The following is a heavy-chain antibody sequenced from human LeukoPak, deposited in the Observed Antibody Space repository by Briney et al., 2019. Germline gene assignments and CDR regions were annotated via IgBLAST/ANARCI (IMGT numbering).Heavy chain of an antibody. J-gene: IGHJ3*02. CDR1: GFTFSSYA. V-gene: IGHV3-23*01. CDR3: AKVGDSSSWPYDAFDI. D-gene: IGHD6-13*01. Sequence: GGSLRLSCAASGFTFSSYAMSWVRRAPGKGLEWVSAISGSGGSTYYADSVKGRFTISRDNSKNTLYLQMNSPRAEDTAVYYCAKVGDSSSWPYDAFDIWGQGTMVTVSS. CDR2: ISGSGGST.